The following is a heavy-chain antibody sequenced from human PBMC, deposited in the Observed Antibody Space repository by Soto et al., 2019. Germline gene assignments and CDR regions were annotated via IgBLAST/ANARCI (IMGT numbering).Heavy chain of an antibody. V-gene: IGHV1-3*05. Sequence: QVQLVQSGGEEKKPGASVKVSCEASGYTFTAYAIHWLRQAPGQRLEWMAWINPGNGNTRYSQKCLGRVSITRDTSASTAYLELDSRRSEDTAVYYCARSAISPYGGLIGPFDYWGQGNLVTVSS. CDR2: INPGNGNT. D-gene: IGHD3-16*02. CDR1: GYTFTAYA. CDR3: ARSAISPYGGLIGPFDY. J-gene: IGHJ4*02.